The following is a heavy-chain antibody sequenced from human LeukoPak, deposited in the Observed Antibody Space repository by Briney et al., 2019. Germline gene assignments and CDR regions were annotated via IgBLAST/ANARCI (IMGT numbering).Heavy chain of an antibody. Sequence: SGTLSLTCAVSGGSISSSNWWSWVRQPPGKGLEWIGEIYRSGSTNYNPSLKSRVTISLDKSKNQFSLRLSSVTAADTAVYYCARYRGASGYHFDYWGQGTLVTVSS. J-gene: IGHJ4*01. D-gene: IGHD5-12*01. V-gene: IGHV4-4*02. CDR2: IYRSGST. CDR1: GGSISSSNW. CDR3: ARYRGASGYHFDY.